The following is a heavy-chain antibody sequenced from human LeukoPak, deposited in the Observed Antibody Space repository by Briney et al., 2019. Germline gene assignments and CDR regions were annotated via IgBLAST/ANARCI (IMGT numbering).Heavy chain of an antibody. CDR2: ISSSSSYI. J-gene: IGHJ3*02. V-gene: IGHV3-21*01. CDR3: ARDLLAAAAIVAFDI. Sequence: PGGSLRVSCAASGFTFSSYGMYWVRQAPGKGLEWVSSISSSSSYIYYADSAKGRFTISRDNAKNSLYLQMNSLRAEDTAVYYCARDLLAAAAIVAFDIWGQGTMVTVSS. D-gene: IGHD6-13*01. CDR1: GFTFSSYG.